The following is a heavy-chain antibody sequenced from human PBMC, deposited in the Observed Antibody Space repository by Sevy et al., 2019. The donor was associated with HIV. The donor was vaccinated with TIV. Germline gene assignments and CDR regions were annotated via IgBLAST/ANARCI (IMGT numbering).Heavy chain of an antibody. CDR1: GFTFSSYW. CDR2: IKQDGSEK. CDR3: ARDLIIAARWAFDY. V-gene: IGHV3-7*01. D-gene: IGHD6-6*01. J-gene: IGHJ4*02. Sequence: GGSLRLSCAASGFTFSSYWMSWVRQAPGKGLEWVANIKQDGSEKYYVDSVKGRFTISRDNAKNSLYLQMNSLRAEDTAVYYCARDLIIAARWAFDYWGQGTLVTVSS.